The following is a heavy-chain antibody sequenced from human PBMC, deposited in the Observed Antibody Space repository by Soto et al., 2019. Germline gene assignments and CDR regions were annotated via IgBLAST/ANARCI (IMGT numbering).Heavy chain of an antibody. CDR2: IDWDDDK. CDR3: ARTSSRRDAFDI. D-gene: IGHD6-6*01. CDR1: GFSLSTSGMR. Sequence: SGPTLVNPTQTLTLTCTFSGFSLSTSGMRVSWIRQPPGEALEWLARIDWDDDKFYSTSLKTRLTISKDTSKNQVVLTMTNMDPVDTATYSCARTSSRRDAFDIWGQGTMVTVSS. J-gene: IGHJ3*02. V-gene: IGHV2-70*04.